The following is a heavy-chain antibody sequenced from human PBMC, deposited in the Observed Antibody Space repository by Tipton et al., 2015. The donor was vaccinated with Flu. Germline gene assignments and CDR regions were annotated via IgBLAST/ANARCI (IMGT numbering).Heavy chain of an antibody. D-gene: IGHD4-17*01. CDR2: IYHSGVT. CDR1: GYSISSGYH. Sequence: TLSLTCAVSGYSISSGYHWGWIRQPPGKGLEWIGNIYHSGVTFYSPSLRSRVTISVDTSKNQFSLNLRSVTAADTAVYYCARRGPTVTTSSGWYFELWGRGVRVTVSS. V-gene: IGHV4-38-2*01. CDR3: ARRGPTVTTSSGWYFEL. J-gene: IGHJ2*01.